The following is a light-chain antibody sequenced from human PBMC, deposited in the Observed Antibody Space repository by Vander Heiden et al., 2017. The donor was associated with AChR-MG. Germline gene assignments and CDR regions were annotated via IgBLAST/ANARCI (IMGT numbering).Light chain of an antibody. V-gene: IGLV2-14*01. CDR1: SSDVGTYNY. Sequence: QSALTQPASVSGSPGQSLTISCTGTSSDVGTYNYVSWYQQHPGKAPKLLIYDVNNRPSGVANRFSGSKSGNTASLTVSGLQAEDEADYYCSSYTTSSTVVFGGGTKLT. CDR3: SSYTTSSTVV. CDR2: DVN. J-gene: IGLJ2*01.